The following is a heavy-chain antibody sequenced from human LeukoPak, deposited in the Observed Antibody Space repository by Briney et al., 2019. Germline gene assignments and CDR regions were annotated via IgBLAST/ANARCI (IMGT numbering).Heavy chain of an antibody. CDR3: ARGGDIVVVVAATARHAFDI. J-gene: IGHJ3*02. CDR2: IIPIFGTA. CDR1: GGTFSSYA. V-gene: IGHV1-69*13. D-gene: IGHD2-15*01. Sequence: SVKVSCKASGGTFSSYAISWVRQAPGQGLEWMGGIIPIFGTANYAQKFQGRVTITADESTSTAYMELSSLRSEDTAVYYCARGGDIVVVVAATARHAFDIWGQGTMVTVSS.